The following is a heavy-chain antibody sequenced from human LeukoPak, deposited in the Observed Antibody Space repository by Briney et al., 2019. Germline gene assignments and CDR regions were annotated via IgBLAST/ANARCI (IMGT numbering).Heavy chain of an antibody. CDR3: ARRAGDYSHPYDY. J-gene: IGHJ4*02. Sequence: ASVKVSCKASGYTFTSYDINWVRQAPGQGLEWMAWMNPNSGNTGYAQKFQGRVTLTRDNSIDTAYMELSSLRSGDTAAYYCARRAGDYSHPYDYWGQGILVTVSS. V-gene: IGHV1-8*01. D-gene: IGHD3-22*01. CDR2: MNPNSGNT. CDR1: GYTFTSYD.